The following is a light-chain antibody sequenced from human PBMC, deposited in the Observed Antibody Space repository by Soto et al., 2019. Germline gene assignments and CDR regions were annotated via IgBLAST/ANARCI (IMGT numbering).Light chain of an antibody. V-gene: IGKV3-20*01. J-gene: IGKJ2*01. CDR3: QQYGSSPPYT. CDR1: QSVSNNY. CDR2: GSS. Sequence: EVVLTQSPDTLSLSPGERATLSCRASQSVSNNYVAWYQQKPGQAPRLLIFGSSDRATGIPDRFSGSGSGTDFTLTISRLEPEDFAVYYCQQYGSSPPYTFGQGTKLEIK.